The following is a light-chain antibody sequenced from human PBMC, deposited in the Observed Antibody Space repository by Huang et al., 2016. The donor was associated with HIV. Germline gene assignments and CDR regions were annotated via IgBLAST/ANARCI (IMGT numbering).Light chain of an antibody. J-gene: IGKJ1*01. CDR3: QHQWT. V-gene: IGKV1-5*03. Sequence: DIQVTQSPSTLSAFVGDRVNITCQTSQRISTWLAWYQQRPGKAPNLLISKASNLETWVPSRFSGNGSGTEFTLTINGLQPDDLATYYCQHQWTFGQGTKVEIK. CDR1: QRISTW. CDR2: KAS.